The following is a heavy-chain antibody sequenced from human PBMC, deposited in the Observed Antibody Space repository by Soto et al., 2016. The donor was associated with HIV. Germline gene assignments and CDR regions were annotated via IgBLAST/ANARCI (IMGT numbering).Heavy chain of an antibody. CDR1: GFTFDDYA. J-gene: IGHJ4*02. V-gene: IGHV3-9*03. CDR3: AKDMQWELLPGGFDY. CDR2: ISWNSGSI. D-gene: IGHD1-26*01. Sequence: EVQLVESGGGLVQPGRSLRLSCAASGFTFDDYAMHWVRQAPGKGLEWVSGISWNSGSIGYADSVKGRFTISRDNAKNSLYLQMNSLRAEDMALYYCAKDMQWELLPGGFDYWGPGNPGHRLL.